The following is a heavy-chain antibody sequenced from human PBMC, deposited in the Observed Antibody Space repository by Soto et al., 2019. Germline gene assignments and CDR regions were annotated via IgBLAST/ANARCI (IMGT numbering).Heavy chain of an antibody. Sequence: QVQLVQSGAEVKKPGASVKVSCKASGYTFTSYGISWVRQAPGQGLEWMGWISGYTGNTKYAQKLQGRVTMTTDTSTCTAYMELRSLRSDDTAVYYCARDSPPDYGDYGMDVWGQGTTVTVSS. CDR2: ISGYTGNT. J-gene: IGHJ6*02. CDR3: ARDSPPDYGDYGMDV. D-gene: IGHD4-17*01. CDR1: GYTFTSYG. V-gene: IGHV1-18*01.